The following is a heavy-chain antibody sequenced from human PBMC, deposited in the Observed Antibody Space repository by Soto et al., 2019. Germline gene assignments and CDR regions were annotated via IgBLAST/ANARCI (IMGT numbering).Heavy chain of an antibody. CDR3: AAGRGIAAAVGDAFES. D-gene: IGHD6-13*01. CDR1: GFTFTSSA. Sequence: SVKVSCKASGFTFTSSAVQWVRHARGQRLEWIGWIVVGSGNTNYAQKFQQRVTITRDMSTSTAYMELSSLRSEDTAVYYCAAGRGIAAAVGDAFESWGKGTMVTVSS. V-gene: IGHV1-58*01. CDR2: IVVGSGNT. J-gene: IGHJ3*02.